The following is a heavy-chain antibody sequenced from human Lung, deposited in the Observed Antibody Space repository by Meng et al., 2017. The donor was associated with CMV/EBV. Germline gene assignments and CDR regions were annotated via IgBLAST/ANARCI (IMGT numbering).Heavy chain of an antibody. V-gene: IGHV1-18*04. CDR3: ARATDTRYQLIFSRVPPYYYYGMDV. CDR1: GYTFTGYG. D-gene: IGHD2-2*01. J-gene: IGHJ6*02. Sequence: ASXXFSXKASGYTFTGYGFTWVRQAPGQGLEWMGWISADNGNTKYGQKFQGRVTMTTDTFTSTAYMDLRSLRGDDTPVYYCARATDTRYQLIFSRVPPYYYYGMDVWXQGTTVTVSS. CDR2: ISADNGNT.